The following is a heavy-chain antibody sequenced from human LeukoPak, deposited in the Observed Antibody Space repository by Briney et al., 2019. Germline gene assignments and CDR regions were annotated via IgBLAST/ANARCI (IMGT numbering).Heavy chain of an antibody. CDR3: ARGPLYCGGAPLSCFDI. Sequence: KASETLSLTCTVPGGSISSFYWSWIRQPAGKGLEWIGRIYTSGSTNYNPSLKSRVTMSVDTSKNQFSLKLSSVTAADTAVYYCARGPLYCGGAPLSCFDIWGQGTMVTVSS. CDR2: IYTSGST. D-gene: IGHD2-21*01. J-gene: IGHJ3*02. V-gene: IGHV4-4*07. CDR1: GGSISSFY.